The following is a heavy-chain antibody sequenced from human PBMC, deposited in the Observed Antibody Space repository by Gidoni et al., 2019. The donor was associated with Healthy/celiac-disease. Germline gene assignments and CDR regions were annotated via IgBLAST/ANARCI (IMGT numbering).Heavy chain of an antibody. Sequence: EVQLLESGGGLVQPGGSLRLSCSASGFTFSSYAMSWVRQAPGKGLEWVSAISGSGGSTYYADSVKGRFTISRDNSKNTLYLQMNSLRAEDTAVYYCAKDSGGMESSGWYWGQGTLVTVSS. V-gene: IGHV3-23*01. CDR1: GFTFSSYA. D-gene: IGHD6-19*01. CDR3: AKDSGGMESSGWY. J-gene: IGHJ4*02. CDR2: ISGSGGST.